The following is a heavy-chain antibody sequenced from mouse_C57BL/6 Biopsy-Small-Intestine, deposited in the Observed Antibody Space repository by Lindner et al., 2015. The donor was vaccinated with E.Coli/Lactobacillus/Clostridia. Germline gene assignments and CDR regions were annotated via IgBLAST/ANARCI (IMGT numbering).Heavy chain of an antibody. Sequence: QLQESGAELARPGASVKLSCKASGYTFTSYGISWVKQRTGQGLEWIGEIYPRSGNTYYNEKFKGKATLTADKSSSTAYMELRSLTSEDSAVYFCAATVVATPYYAMDYWGQGTSVTVSS. CDR3: AATVVATPYYAMDY. CDR1: GYTFTSYG. J-gene: IGHJ4*01. D-gene: IGHD1-1*01. CDR2: IYPRSGNT. V-gene: IGHV1-81*01.